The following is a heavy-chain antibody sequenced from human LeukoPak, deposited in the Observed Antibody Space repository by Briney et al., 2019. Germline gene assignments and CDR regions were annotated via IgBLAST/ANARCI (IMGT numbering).Heavy chain of an antibody. J-gene: IGHJ4*02. D-gene: IGHD3-10*01. CDR3: ARAPMVRGVIHRGYYFDY. V-gene: IGHV3-7*01. Sequence: QTGGSLRLSCAASGFTFSSYWMSWVRQAPGKGLEWVANIKQDGSEKYYVDSVKGRFTISRDNAKNSLYLQMNSLRAEDTAVYYCARAPMVRGVIHRGYYFDYWGQGTLVTVSS. CDR2: IKQDGSEK. CDR1: GFTFSSYW.